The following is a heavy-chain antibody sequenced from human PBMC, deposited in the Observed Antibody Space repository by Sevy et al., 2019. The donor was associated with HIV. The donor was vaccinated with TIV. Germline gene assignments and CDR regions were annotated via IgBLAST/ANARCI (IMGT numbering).Heavy chain of an antibody. CDR3: AKDLGGCSGGSCYRSYFDY. D-gene: IGHD2-15*01. Sequence: GGSLRLSCAASGFTFSSYAMSWVRQAPGKGLEWVSAISGSGGSTYYADSVKGRFTISRDNSKNTLNLQMNSLRAEDTALYYCAKDLGGCSGGSCYRSYFDYWGQGTLVTVSS. CDR2: ISGSGGST. CDR1: GFTFSSYA. V-gene: IGHV3-23*01. J-gene: IGHJ4*02.